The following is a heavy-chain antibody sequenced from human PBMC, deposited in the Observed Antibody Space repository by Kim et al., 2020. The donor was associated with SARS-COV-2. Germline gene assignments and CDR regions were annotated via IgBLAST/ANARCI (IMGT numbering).Heavy chain of an antibody. Sequence: GGTTACAAPVKGRFTISRDDSKNTLYLQMNSLKTADTAVYYCTTQGPRGYWGQGTLVTVSS. CDR2: GGTT. J-gene: IGHJ4*02. D-gene: IGHD3-10*01. V-gene: IGHV3-15*01. CDR3: TTQGPRGY.